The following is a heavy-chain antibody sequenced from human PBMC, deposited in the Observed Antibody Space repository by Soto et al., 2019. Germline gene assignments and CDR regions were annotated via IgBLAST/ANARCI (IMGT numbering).Heavy chain of an antibody. D-gene: IGHD3-10*01. J-gene: IGHJ6*03. CDR2: IYYSGST. V-gene: IGHV4-59*08. CDR1: GGSISSYY. CDR3: ARLPGFTHYYYFLDF. Sequence: SETLSLTCTVSGGSISSYYWSWIRQPPGKGLEWIGYIYYSGSTNYNPSLKSRVTISVDTSKNQFSLKLSSVTAADTAVYYCARLPGFTHYYYFLDFWGKGTTVTVSS.